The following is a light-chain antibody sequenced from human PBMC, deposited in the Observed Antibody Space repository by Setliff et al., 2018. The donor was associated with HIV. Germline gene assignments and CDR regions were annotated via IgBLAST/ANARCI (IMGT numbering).Light chain of an antibody. Sequence: QSALTQPASVSGSPGQSITISCTGTSSDGGGYNYVSWYQLHPGKAPKLMIYDVSNRPSGVSNRFSGSKSGNTASLTISGLQAEDEANYYCSSYASSSTLPYVFGTGTKVTVL. J-gene: IGLJ1*01. CDR2: DVS. CDR3: SSYASSSTLPYV. V-gene: IGLV2-14*03. CDR1: SSDGGGYNY.